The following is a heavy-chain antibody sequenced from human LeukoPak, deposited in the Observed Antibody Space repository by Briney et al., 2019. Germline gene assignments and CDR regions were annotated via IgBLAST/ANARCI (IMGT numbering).Heavy chain of an antibody. J-gene: IGHJ5*02. CDR1: GGSISSYY. CDR3: ARGSGPLYGPSYYDFWSGYPYNWFDP. Sequence: SQTLSLTRTVSGGSISSYYWSWIRQPSGKGLEWIGYNYYSGSTNYNPALKSRVNISVDTSNNQFSLKLSSVTAADTAVYYCARGSGPLYGPSYYDFWSGYPYNWFDPWGQGTLVTVSS. D-gene: IGHD3-3*01. V-gene: IGHV4-59*01. CDR2: NYYSGST.